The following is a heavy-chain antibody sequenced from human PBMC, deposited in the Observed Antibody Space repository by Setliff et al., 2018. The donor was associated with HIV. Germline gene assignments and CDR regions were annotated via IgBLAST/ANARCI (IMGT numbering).Heavy chain of an antibody. V-gene: IGHV4-34*01. J-gene: IGHJ6*03. CDR3: ARGFGAPYLFSGYMDV. CDR1: GESFSGFY. CDR2: INHSGST. D-gene: IGHD1-26*01. Sequence: PSESLSLTCAVDGESFSGFYWNWIRQPPGKGLEWIGEINHSGSTNYNPSLKSRVTISVDKAKNQFSLQLTSVTAADTAVYFCARGFGAPYLFSGYMDVWGKGTTVTVSS.